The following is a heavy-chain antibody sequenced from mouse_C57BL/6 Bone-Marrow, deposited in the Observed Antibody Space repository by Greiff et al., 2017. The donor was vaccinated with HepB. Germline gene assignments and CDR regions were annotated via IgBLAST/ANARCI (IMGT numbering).Heavy chain of an antibody. CDR3: ARNGEAY. Sequence: QVQLKESGPGLVQPSQSLSITCTVSGFSLTSYGVHWVRQSPGKGLEWLGVIWSGGSTDYNAAFISRLSISKDNSKSQVFFKMYSLQADDTAIYYCARNGEAYWGQGTLVTVSA. V-gene: IGHV2-2*01. CDR1: GFSLTSYG. J-gene: IGHJ3*01. CDR2: IWSGGST.